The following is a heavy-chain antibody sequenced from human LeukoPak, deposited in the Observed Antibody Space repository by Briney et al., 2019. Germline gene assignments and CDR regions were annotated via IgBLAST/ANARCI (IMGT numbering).Heavy chain of an antibody. D-gene: IGHD3-10*01. V-gene: IGHV1-69*01. CDR1: GGTFSSYA. Sequence: SVKVSCKASGGTFSSYAITWVRQAPGQGLEWMGGIIPIFGTADYAQKFQGRVTITADESTSTAYMELSSLRSEDTAVYYSARDLGSEQSPYDAFDIWGQGTMVTVSS. CDR3: ARDLGSEQSPYDAFDI. CDR2: IIPIFGTA. J-gene: IGHJ3*02.